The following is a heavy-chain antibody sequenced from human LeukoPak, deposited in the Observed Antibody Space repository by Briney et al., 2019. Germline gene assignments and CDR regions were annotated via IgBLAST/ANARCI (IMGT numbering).Heavy chain of an antibody. J-gene: IGHJ4*02. CDR1: GGSISSGSYY. V-gene: IGHV4-61*02. CDR3: AREGVEMATTLRYFDY. D-gene: IGHD5-24*01. CDR2: IYTSGST. Sequence: SETLSLTCTVSGGSISSGSYYWSWIRQPAGKGLEWIGRIYTSGSTNYNPSLKSRVTISVDTSKNQFSLKLSSVTAADTAVYYCAREGVEMATTLRYFDYWGQGTLVTVSS.